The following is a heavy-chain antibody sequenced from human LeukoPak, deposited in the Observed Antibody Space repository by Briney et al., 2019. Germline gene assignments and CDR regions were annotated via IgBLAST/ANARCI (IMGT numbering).Heavy chain of an antibody. V-gene: IGHV3-30*02. CDR3: AKGLRKLIVGSTEYYFDY. CDR2: VRSDGSDK. D-gene: IGHD1-26*01. Sequence: GGSLRLSCGASGFTFTYYGMHWVRQAPGKGLEWVTFVRSDGSDKYYADSVKGRFTISRDNSKNTLYLQMNSLRAEDTAVYYCAKGLRKLIVGSTEYYFDYWGQGTLVTVSS. CDR1: GFTFTYYG. J-gene: IGHJ4*02.